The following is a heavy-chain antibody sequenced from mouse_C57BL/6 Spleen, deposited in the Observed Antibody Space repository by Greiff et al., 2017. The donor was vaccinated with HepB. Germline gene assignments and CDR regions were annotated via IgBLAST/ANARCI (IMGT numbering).Heavy chain of an antibody. J-gene: IGHJ1*03. CDR3: ARECDYDGDWYFDV. V-gene: IGHV5-16*01. D-gene: IGHD2-4*01. CDR2: INYDGSST. CDR1: GFTFSDYY. Sequence: EVKLMESEGGLVQPGSSMKLSCTASGFTFSDYYMAWVRQVPEKGLEWVANINYDGSSTYYLDSLKSRFIISRDNAKNILYLQMSSLKSEDTATYYCARECDYDGDWYFDVWGTGTTVTVSS.